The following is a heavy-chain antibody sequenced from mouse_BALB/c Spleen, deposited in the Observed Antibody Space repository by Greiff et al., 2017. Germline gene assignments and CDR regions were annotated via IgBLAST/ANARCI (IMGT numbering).Heavy chain of an antibody. Sequence: VQRVESGPGLVAPSQSLSITCTVSGFSLTSYGVHWVRQPPGKGLEWLGVIWAGGSTNYNSALMSRLSISKDNSKSQVFLKMNSLQTDDTAMYYCAREGSGLLYYFDYWGQGTTLTVSS. D-gene: IGHD1-1*02. V-gene: IGHV2-9*02. CDR3: AREGSGLLYYFDY. J-gene: IGHJ2*01. CDR1: GFSLTSYG. CDR2: IWAGGST.